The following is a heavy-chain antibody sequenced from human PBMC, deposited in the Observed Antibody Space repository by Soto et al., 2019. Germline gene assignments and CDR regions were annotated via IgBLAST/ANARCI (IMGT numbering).Heavy chain of an antibody. J-gene: IGHJ4*02. V-gene: IGHV3-30*18. CDR3: AKEMYPRTVLDSSSPWGAY. CDR1: GFTFSDYG. Sequence: QVQLVESGGGVVQPGRSLRLSGAVSGFTFSDYGMHWVRQAPGKGLEWVAVMSYAGTYKYYADSVKGRFTISRDLSGNTLFLQMNSLRLEDTAVYFCAKEMYPRTVLDSSSPWGAYWGQGTLVTVSS. D-gene: IGHD6-6*01. CDR2: MSYAGTYK.